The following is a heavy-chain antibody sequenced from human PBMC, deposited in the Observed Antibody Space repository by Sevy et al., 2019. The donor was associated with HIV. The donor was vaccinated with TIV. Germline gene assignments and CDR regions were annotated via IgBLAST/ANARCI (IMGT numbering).Heavy chain of an antibody. CDR3: ARDERQAAYYDFGSAAADYYYGMDV. CDR1: GFTFSSYW. V-gene: IGHV3-7*01. CDR2: IKQDGSEK. D-gene: IGHD3-3*01. J-gene: IGHJ6*02. Sequence: GGSLRLSCAASGFTFSSYWMSWVRQAPGKGLEWVANIKQDGSEKYYVDSGKGRFTISRDNAKNQLYLQMNSLRAEDTAVYYCARDERQAAYYDFGSAAADYYYGMDVWGQGTTVTVSS.